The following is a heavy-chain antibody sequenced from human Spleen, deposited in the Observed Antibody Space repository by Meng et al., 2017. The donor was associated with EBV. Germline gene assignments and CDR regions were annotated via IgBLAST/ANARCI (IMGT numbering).Heavy chain of an antibody. D-gene: IGHD2-2*01. V-gene: IGHV4-34*01. J-gene: IGHJ4*02. CDR2: INHSGST. CDR3: AGSRHQLLPSG. Sequence: HVHLQQWGAGPGKPSETLSLTVAVYGGSFSDDYWSWVRQPPGKGLEWIGEINHSGSTNYNPSLKSRVTMSVDTSKNQFSLNLRSVTAADTAVYYCAGSRHQLLPSGWGQGTLVTVSS. CDR1: GGSFSDDY.